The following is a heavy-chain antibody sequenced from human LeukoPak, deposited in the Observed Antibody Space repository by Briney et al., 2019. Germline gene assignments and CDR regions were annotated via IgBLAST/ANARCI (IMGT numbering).Heavy chain of an antibody. Sequence: SETLSLTCTVSGGSISSSSYYWGWIRQPPGKGLEWIGSIYYSGSTYYNPSLKSRVTISVDTSKNQFSLKLSSVTAADTAVYYCARDGSVDYYGSGSYYNWYYFDYWGQGTLVTVSS. D-gene: IGHD3-10*01. CDR2: IYYSGST. CDR1: GGSISSSSYY. J-gene: IGHJ4*02. CDR3: ARDGSVDYYGSGSYYNWYYFDY. V-gene: IGHV4-39*07.